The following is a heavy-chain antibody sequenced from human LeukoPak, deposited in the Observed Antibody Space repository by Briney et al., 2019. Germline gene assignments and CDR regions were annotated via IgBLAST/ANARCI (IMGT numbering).Heavy chain of an antibody. Sequence: GGSLRLSCAASGFTFSTYSMNWVRQAPGKGLEWVSYISSSSSTIYYADSVKGRFTISRDNSKNTLYLQMNSLRAEDTAVYYCARRAGAYSHPYDYWGQGTLVTVSS. D-gene: IGHD4/OR15-4a*01. CDR3: ARRAGAYSHPYDY. CDR1: GFTFSTYS. CDR2: ISSSSSTI. J-gene: IGHJ4*02. V-gene: IGHV3-48*01.